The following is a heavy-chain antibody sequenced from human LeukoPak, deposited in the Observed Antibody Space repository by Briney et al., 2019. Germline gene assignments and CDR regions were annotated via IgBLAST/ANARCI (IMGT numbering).Heavy chain of an antibody. J-gene: IGHJ5*02. CDR2: ISYDGSNK. V-gene: IGHV3-30*18. Sequence: GGSLRLSCAASGFTFSSYGMHWVRQAPGKGLEWVAVISYDGSNKYYADSVKGRFTISRDNSKNTLYLQMNSLRAEDTAVYYCAEDEGEGSSAFDPWGQGTLVTVSS. D-gene: IGHD6-6*01. CDR1: GFTFSSYG. CDR3: AEDEGEGSSAFDP.